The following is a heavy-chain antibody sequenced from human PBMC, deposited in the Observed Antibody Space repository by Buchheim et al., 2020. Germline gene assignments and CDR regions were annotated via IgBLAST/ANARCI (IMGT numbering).Heavy chain of an antibody. D-gene: IGHD4-11*01. V-gene: IGHV3-30*18. Sequence: QVQLVESGGGVVQPGRSLRLSCAASGFTFSSYGMHWVRQAPGKGLEWVAVISYDGSNKYYADSVKGRFTISRDNSKNTLYLQMNSLRAEDTDVYYCAKDQEYSNYPYYYYYGMEVWGQGNT. CDR1: GFTFSSYG. CDR3: AKDQEYSNYPYYYYYGMEV. J-gene: IGHJ6*02. CDR2: ISYDGSNK.